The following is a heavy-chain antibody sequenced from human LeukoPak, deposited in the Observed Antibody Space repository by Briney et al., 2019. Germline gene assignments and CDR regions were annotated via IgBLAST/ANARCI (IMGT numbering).Heavy chain of an antibody. CDR3: ARAACSSTSCYGDYYYYMDV. Sequence: SQTLSLTCTVSGGSISSGSYYWSWIRQPAGKGLEWIGRIYTSGSTNYNPSLKSRVTISVDTSKNQFSLKLSSVTAADTAVYYCARAACSSTSCYGDYYYYMDVWGRGTTVTVSS. V-gene: IGHV4-61*02. CDR2: IYTSGST. D-gene: IGHD2-2*01. J-gene: IGHJ6*03. CDR1: GGSISSGSYY.